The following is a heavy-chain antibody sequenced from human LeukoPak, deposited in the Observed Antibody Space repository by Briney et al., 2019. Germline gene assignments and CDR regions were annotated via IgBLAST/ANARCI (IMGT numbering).Heavy chain of an antibody. CDR3: ARDGYASGRDY. CDR2: TNQDGSRK. V-gene: IGHV3-7*01. D-gene: IGHD6-25*01. Sequence: GSLRLSCAASGFTFSYNWMSWVRQAPGKGLEWVANTNQDGSRKYYVDSVKGRFTISRDNAENSLYLQMNSLRAEDTAVYYCARDGYASGRDYWARERWSPSPQ. CDR1: GFTFSYNW. J-gene: IGHJ4*02.